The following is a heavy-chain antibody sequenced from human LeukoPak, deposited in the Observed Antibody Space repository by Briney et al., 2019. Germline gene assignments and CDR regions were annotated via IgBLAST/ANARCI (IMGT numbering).Heavy chain of an antibody. CDR1: GFSLSTSGVG. Sequence: SGPTLVNPTQTLTPTCTFSGFSLSTSGVGVGLIRQPPGKALEWLALIYWDDDKRYSPSLKSRLTITKDTSKNQVVLTMTNMDPVDTATYYCARITYYYDSRAYSLNYWGQGTLVTVSS. CDR2: IYWDDDK. V-gene: IGHV2-5*02. J-gene: IGHJ4*02. CDR3: ARITYYYDSRAYSLNY. D-gene: IGHD3-22*01.